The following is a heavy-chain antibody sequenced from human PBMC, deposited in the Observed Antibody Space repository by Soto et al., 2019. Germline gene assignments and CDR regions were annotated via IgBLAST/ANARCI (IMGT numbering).Heavy chain of an antibody. Sequence: PSETLSLTRTVSGGSISSSSYYWGWIRQPPGKGLEWIGSIYYSGSTYYNPSLKSRVTISVDTSKNQFSLKLSSVTAADTAVYYCARRWFGARYMDVWSKGTTVTVSS. CDR1: GGSISSSSYY. D-gene: IGHD3-10*01. CDR2: IYYSGST. J-gene: IGHJ6*03. V-gene: IGHV4-39*01. CDR3: ARRWFGARYMDV.